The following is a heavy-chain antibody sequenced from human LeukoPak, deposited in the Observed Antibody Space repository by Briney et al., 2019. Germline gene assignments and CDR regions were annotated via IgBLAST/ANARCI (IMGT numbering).Heavy chain of an antibody. J-gene: IGHJ4*02. D-gene: IGHD2-8*01. Sequence: GGSLRLSCAAPGFTVSSNYMSWVRQAPGKGLEWVSIIYSGGSTYYADSVKGRFTISRDNSKNTLYLQMNSLGAEDTAVYYCARLGGERYCTNGVCYYFDYWGQGILVTVSS. CDR3: ARLGGERYCTNGVCYYFDY. V-gene: IGHV3-53*01. CDR2: IYSGGST. CDR1: GFTVSSNY.